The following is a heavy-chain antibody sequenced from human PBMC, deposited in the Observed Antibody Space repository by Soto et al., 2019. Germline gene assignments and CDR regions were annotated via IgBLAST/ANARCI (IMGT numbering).Heavy chain of an antibody. CDR1: GDTFGNYT. Sequence: QVQLVQSGAEVKKPGSSVKDSCKTSGDTFGNYTVTWVRQAPGHGLEWVGGIIPNFGTTNYAQKFQDRVTINANKSTGTVYMELNSLRAEDTALYFGAKSPTFGVLIDNYNGLDVWGQGIAVTVSS. CDR2: IIPNFGTT. V-gene: IGHV1-69*06. D-gene: IGHD3-3*01. CDR3: AKSPTFGVLIDNYNGLDV. J-gene: IGHJ6*02.